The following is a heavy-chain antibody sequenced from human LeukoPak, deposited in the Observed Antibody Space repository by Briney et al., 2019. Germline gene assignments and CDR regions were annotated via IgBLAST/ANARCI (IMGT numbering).Heavy chain of an antibody. J-gene: IGHJ6*02. V-gene: IGHV3-23*01. Sequence: GGSLRLSCAASGFTFSSYAMSWVRQAPGKGLEWVSAISGSGGSTYYADSVKGRFTISRDNSKNTLYPQMNSLRAEDTAVYYCAKVSDDYVWGSYRYALYYYGMDVWGQGTTVTVSS. D-gene: IGHD3-16*02. CDR2: ISGSGGST. CDR1: GFTFSSYA. CDR3: AKVSDDYVWGSYRYALYYYGMDV.